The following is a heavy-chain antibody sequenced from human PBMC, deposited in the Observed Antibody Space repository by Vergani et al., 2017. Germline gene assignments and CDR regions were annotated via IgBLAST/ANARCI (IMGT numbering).Heavy chain of an antibody. V-gene: IGHV3-33*01. J-gene: IGHJ4*02. D-gene: IGHD3-16*01. CDR3: ARDGGIGGDAGLRD. Sequence: QVQLVESGGGVVQPGRSLRLSCAASGFTSSRYGMHWVRQAPGKGLEWVAVIWYDGSNKYYADSVKGRFTISSDSSKNTLYLQMNSLRAEDTAVYYCARDGGIGGDAGLRDWGQGTLVTVSS. CDR2: IWYDGSNK. CDR1: GFTSSRYG.